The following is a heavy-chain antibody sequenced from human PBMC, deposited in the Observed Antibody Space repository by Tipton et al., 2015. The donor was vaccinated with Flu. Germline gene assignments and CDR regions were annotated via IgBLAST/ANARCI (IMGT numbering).Heavy chain of an antibody. V-gene: IGHV3-11*04. J-gene: IGHJ5*02. D-gene: IGHD2-15*01. CDR1: GGSISSSSYY. CDR2: ISSSDSTI. Sequence: LSLTCTVSGGSISSSSYYWGWIRQPPGKGLEWVSYISSSDSTIYYADSVKGRFTISRDNAKNSLYLQMNSLRAEDTAVYYCARDGGWFDPWGQGTLVTVSS. CDR3: ARDGGWFDP.